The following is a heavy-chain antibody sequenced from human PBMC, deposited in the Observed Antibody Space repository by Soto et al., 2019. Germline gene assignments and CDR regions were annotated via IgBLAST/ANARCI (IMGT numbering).Heavy chain of an antibody. V-gene: IGHV1-2*02. CDR1: GHTLTGYY. J-gene: IGHJ6*02. D-gene: IGHD3-10*01. Sequence: ASVKVSCKASGHTLTGYYMQWVRQAPGQGLEWMGWVNPNSGGTNYAQKFQGRFTMTRNTSISTAYMELSSLRSEDTAVYYCARAKFLWFGDPQGYYYYYGMDVWGQGTTLTVSS. CDR2: VNPNSGGT. CDR3: ARAKFLWFGDPQGYYYYYGMDV.